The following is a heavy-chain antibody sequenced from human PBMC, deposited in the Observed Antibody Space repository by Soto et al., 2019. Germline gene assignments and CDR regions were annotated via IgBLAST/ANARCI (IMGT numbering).Heavy chain of an antibody. D-gene: IGHD4-17*01. J-gene: IGHJ4*02. V-gene: IGHV4-59*01. CDR1: GGSISSYY. CDR3: ARAPGDYEDY. CDR2: IYYSGST. Sequence: PSETLSLTCTVSGGSISSYYWSWIRQPPGKGLEWIGYIYYSGSTNYNPSLKSRVTISVDTSKNQFSLKLSSVTAADTAVYYCARAPGDYEDYWGQGTLVTVSS.